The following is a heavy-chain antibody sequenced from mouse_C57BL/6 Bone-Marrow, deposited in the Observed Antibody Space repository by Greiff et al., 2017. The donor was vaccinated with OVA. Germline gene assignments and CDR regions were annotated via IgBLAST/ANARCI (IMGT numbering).Heavy chain of an antibody. D-gene: IGHD1-1*01. Sequence: EVKLMESGGGLVQSGRSLRLSCATSGFTFSDFYMEWVRQAPGKGLEWIAASRNKANDYTTEYSASVKGRFIVSRDTSQSILYLQMNALRAEDTAIYYCARDAYGSSLYWYFDVWGTGTTVTVSS. CDR3: ARDAYGSSLYWYFDV. CDR1: GFTFSDFY. CDR2: SRNKANDYTT. J-gene: IGHJ1*03. V-gene: IGHV7-1*01.